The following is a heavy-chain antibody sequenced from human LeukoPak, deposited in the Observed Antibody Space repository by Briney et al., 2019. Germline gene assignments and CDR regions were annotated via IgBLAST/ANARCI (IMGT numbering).Heavy chain of an antibody. CDR1: GFTFSSYW. J-gene: IGHJ6*02. V-gene: IGHV3-74*01. Sequence: PGGSLRLSCAASGFTFSSYWMHWVRQAPGKGLVWVPRINNDGSSTNYADSVKGRFTISRDNAKNTLYLQMNSLRAEDTAMYYCARDWDTDGMDVWGQGTTVTVSS. D-gene: IGHD1-26*01. CDR2: INNDGSST. CDR3: ARDWDTDGMDV.